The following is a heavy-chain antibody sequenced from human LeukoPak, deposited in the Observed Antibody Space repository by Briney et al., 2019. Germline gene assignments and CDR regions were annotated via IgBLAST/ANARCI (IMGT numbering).Heavy chain of an antibody. CDR2: ISRSGSDT. D-gene: IGHD3-10*01. Sequence: GGSLRLSCAASGFTFSSYELHWVRQAPGKGLEGISYISRSGSDTYYADAVKGRFTISRDKAKNTVYLQMNSRRADDTGVYYCSRREWEFRGGAPHYYMDVWGKGITVTISS. V-gene: IGHV3-48*03. J-gene: IGHJ6*03. CDR3: SRREWEFRGGAPHYYMDV. CDR1: GFTFSSYE.